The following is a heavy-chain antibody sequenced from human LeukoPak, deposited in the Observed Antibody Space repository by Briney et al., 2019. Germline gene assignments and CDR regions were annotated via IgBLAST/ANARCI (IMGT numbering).Heavy chain of an antibody. V-gene: IGHV4-30-4*01. Sequence: SETLSLTCTVSGGSISSANYQWSWIRQPPGKGLEWIGYINYSGSTYYNPSLKSRVTISVDTSKNQFSLKLSSVTAADTAVYYCARHRGGYDHYYGMDVWGQGTTVTVSS. J-gene: IGHJ6*02. D-gene: IGHD1-14*01. CDR2: INYSGST. CDR3: ARHRGGYDHYYGMDV. CDR1: GGSISSANYQ.